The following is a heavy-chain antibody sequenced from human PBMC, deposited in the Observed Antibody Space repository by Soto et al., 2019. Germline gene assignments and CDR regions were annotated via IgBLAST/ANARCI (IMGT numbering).Heavy chain of an antibody. CDR3: ARGYCCAELCTIAF. Sequence: QVQLVQSGAEVKKPGASVKVSCKTSGYIFTTNGISWVRQAPGQGLEWMAWIYPHDGNTVYAQKSQERGTMTTDDSTSTAEMETRSMSSDDTAVYFCARGYCCAELCTIAFSGQGTLVTVSS. CDR1: GYIFTTNG. CDR2: IYPHDGNT. D-gene: IGHD2-15*01. J-gene: IGHJ4*02. V-gene: IGHV1-18*01.